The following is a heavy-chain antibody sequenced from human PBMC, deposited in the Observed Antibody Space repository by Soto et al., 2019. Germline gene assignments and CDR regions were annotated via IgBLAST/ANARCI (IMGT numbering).Heavy chain of an antibody. Sequence: KTSETLSLTCAVYGGSFSGYYWSWIRQPPGKGLEWIGEINHIGSTNYNPSLKSRVTISVDTSKNQFSLKLSSVSVADTAVYYCARVGGGGSECLDYWGQGTLVTVSS. CDR3: ARVGGGGSECLDY. D-gene: IGHD3-16*01. CDR2: INHIGST. CDR1: GGSFSGYY. V-gene: IGHV4-34*01. J-gene: IGHJ4*02.